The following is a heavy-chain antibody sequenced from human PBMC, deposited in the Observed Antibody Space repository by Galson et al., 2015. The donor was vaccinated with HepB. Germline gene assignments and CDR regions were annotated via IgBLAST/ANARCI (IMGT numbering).Heavy chain of an antibody. J-gene: IGHJ4*02. Sequence: LRLSCAASGFTFSNAWMSWVRQAPGKGLEWVGRIKSKTDGGTTDYAAPVKGRFTISRDDSKNTLYLRMNSLKTEDTAVYYCTTDPSPSVITGTAPPDYWGQGTLVTASS. CDR2: IKSKTDGGTT. V-gene: IGHV3-15*01. CDR1: GFTFSNAW. CDR3: TTDPSPSVITGTAPPDY. D-gene: IGHD1-20*01.